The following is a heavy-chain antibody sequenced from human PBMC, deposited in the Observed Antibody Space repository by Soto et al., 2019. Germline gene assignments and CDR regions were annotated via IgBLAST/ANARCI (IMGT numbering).Heavy chain of an antibody. CDR1: GFTFSDHY. CDR2: TRNKANSYTT. CDR3: ARDLDAFDI. Sequence: EVQLVESGGGLVQPGGSLRLSCAASGFTFSDHYMDWVRQAPGKGLEWVGRTRNKANSYTTEYAASVKGRFTISRDDSKISLYLQMNSLKTEDTAVYYCARDLDAFDIWGQGTMVTVSS. V-gene: IGHV3-72*01. J-gene: IGHJ3*02.